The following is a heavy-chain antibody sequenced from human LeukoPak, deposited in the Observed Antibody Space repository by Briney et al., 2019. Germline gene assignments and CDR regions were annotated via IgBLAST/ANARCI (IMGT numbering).Heavy chain of an antibody. J-gene: IGHJ4*02. V-gene: IGHV4-39*01. CDR3: ASGIGSGYYYPYYFDY. CDR1: VGSISSSSYY. Sequence: SSETLSLTCTVSVGSISSSSYYWGWIRQPPGKGLEWIGSIYYSGITYYNPSLKGRVTISVDTSKNQFSLKLSSVTAADTAVYYCASGIGSGYYYPYYFDYWGQGTLVTVSS. CDR2: IYYSGIT. D-gene: IGHD3-22*01.